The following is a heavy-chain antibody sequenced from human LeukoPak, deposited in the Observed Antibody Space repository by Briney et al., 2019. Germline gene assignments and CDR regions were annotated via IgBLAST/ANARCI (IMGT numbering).Heavy chain of an antibody. D-gene: IGHD3-22*01. Sequence: SETLSLTCTVSGGSISSHYWTWIRQTPGKGLEWIGYIYYTGSTNYNPSLKSRLTISLDRSKNQFSLKLSSVTAADTAVYYCARGGRDSSGYYFSYYYYGMDVWGQGTTVTVSS. CDR2: IYYTGST. V-gene: IGHV4-59*11. CDR1: GGSISSHY. J-gene: IGHJ6*02. CDR3: ARGGRDSSGYYFSYYYYGMDV.